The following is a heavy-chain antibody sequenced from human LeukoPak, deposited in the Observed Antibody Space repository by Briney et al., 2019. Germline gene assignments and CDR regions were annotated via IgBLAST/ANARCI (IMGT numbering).Heavy chain of an antibody. Sequence: GGSLRLSCAASGFTFSSYAMSWVRQAPGKGLEWVSAISGSGGSTYYADSVKGRFTISRDNSKNTLYLQLNSLRAEDTAVYYCAKDGGRKVIPQYYFDYWGQGTLVTVSS. V-gene: IGHV3-23*01. CDR3: AKDGGRKVIPQYYFDY. CDR2: ISGSGGST. J-gene: IGHJ4*02. CDR1: GFTFSSYA. D-gene: IGHD3-22*01.